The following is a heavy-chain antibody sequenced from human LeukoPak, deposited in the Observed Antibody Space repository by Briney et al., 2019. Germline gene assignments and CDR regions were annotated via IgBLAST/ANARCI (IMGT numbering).Heavy chain of an antibody. D-gene: IGHD5-18*01. CDR1: GFTFSSYS. CDR2: ISSSSSYI. V-gene: IGHV3-21*04. Sequence: PGGPLRLSCAASGFTFSSYSMNWVRQAPGKGLEWVSSISSSSSYIFYADSVKDRFTISSDNAKNSLYLQMNSLRPEDTAGYYCARVAGYSYGYDAFDIWGQGTMVTVSS. J-gene: IGHJ3*02. CDR3: ARVAGYSYGYDAFDI.